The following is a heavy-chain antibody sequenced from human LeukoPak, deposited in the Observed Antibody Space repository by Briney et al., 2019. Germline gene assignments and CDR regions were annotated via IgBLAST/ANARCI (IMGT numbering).Heavy chain of an antibody. J-gene: IGHJ4*02. D-gene: IGHD2-15*01. Sequence: SETLSLTCTVSGGSISSSNYYWGWIRQPPGKGLEWIGSTYYSGITYYNPSLESRVTISVDTSKNQFSLNLSSVTAADTAVYYCAREFPLVAANDWGQGTLVTVSS. CDR2: TYYSGIT. V-gene: IGHV4-39*07. CDR1: GGSISSSNYY. CDR3: AREFPLVAAND.